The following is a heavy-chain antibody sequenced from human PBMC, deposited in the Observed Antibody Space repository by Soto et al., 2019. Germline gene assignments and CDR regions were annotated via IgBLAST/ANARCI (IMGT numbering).Heavy chain of an antibody. D-gene: IGHD3-10*01. CDR2: IKQDGSER. CDR1: GSTVSGYW. Sequence: GGSLRLSCAASGSTVSGYWMGWVRQTPGKGLEWVANIKQDGSERYYVDSVKGRFTISRDNAKNSLFLQMNSLRAEDSAVYYCARLWFGVQEWLDPWGQGTQVTVSS. CDR3: ARLWFGVQEWLDP. J-gene: IGHJ5*02. V-gene: IGHV3-7*01.